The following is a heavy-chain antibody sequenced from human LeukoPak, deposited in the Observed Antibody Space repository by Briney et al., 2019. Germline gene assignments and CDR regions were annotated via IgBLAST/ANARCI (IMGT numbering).Heavy chain of an antibody. CDR2: INPNSAGT. V-gene: IGHV1-2*02. D-gene: IGHD3-16*01. CDR1: GYIFTAYY. Sequence: GASVKVSCKASGYIFTAYYMHWVRQAPGQGLEWMGWINPNSAGTNYAQKFQGRVTMTGDTSISTAYMELSSLRSDDTAVYYCARFWGGAITLDLWGQGTLVTVSS. CDR3: ARFWGGAITLDL. J-gene: IGHJ5*02.